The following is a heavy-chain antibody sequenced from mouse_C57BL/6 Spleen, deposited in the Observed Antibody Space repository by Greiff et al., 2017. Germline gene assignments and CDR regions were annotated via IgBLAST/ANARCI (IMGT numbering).Heavy chain of an antibody. CDR2: IYPRSGNT. Sequence: VQLQQSGAELARPGASVKLSCKASGYTFTSYGISWVKQRTGQGLEWIGEIYPRSGNTYYNEKFKGKATLTADKSSGTAYMELRSLTSEDSAVYFCARNYYGSSYGYFDVWGTGTTVTVSS. J-gene: IGHJ1*03. D-gene: IGHD1-1*01. CDR1: GYTFTSYG. V-gene: IGHV1-81*01. CDR3: ARNYYGSSYGYFDV.